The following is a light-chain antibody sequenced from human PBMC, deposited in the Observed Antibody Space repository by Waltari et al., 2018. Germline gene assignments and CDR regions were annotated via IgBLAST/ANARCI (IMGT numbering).Light chain of an antibody. CDR3: QQRSNWLLT. CDR1: QSVSSY. Sequence: EIVLTQSPATLSLSPGERATLSCRASQSVSSYLAWYQQKPGQAPRLLIYDASNRATGIPARVSGSWSGTDFTLTISSLEPEDFAVYYCQQRSNWLLTFGGGTKVEIK. J-gene: IGKJ4*01. CDR2: DAS. V-gene: IGKV3-11*01.